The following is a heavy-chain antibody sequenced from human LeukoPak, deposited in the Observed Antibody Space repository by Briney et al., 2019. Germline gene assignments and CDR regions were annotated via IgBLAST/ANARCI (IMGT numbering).Heavy chain of an antibody. J-gene: IGHJ4*02. Sequence: PGRSLRLSCAASGFTFSSYGMHWVRQAPGKGLEWVAVISYDGSNKYYADSVKGRFTISRDNSKNTLYLQMNSLRAEDTAVYYCARDPSGSYITHFDYWGQGTLVTVSS. CDR3: ARDPSGSYITHFDY. D-gene: IGHD1-26*01. V-gene: IGHV3-30*03. CDR2: ISYDGSNK. CDR1: GFTFSSYG.